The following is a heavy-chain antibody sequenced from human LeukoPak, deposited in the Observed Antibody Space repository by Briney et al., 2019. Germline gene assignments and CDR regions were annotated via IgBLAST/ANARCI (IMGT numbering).Heavy chain of an antibody. CDR1: GGSFSGYY. D-gene: IGHD3-3*01. CDR2: TNHSGST. J-gene: IGHJ5*02. Sequence: SETLSLTCAVYGGSFSGYYWSWIRQPPGKGLEWIGETNHSGSTNYNPSLKSRVTISVDTSKNQFSLKLSPVTAADTAVYYCARGLGTTYDFWSGYYRYNWFDPWGQGTLVTVSS. V-gene: IGHV4-34*01. CDR3: ARGLGTTYDFWSGYYRYNWFDP.